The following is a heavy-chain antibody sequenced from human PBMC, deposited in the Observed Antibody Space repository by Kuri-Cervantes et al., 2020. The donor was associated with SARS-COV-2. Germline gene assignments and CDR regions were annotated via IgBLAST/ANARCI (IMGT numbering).Heavy chain of an antibody. CDR3: TRLTFPYYYYMDV. J-gene: IGHJ6*03. CDR1: GFTFSAYT. V-gene: IGHV3-49*04. D-gene: IGHD3-9*01. Sequence: GESLKISCVASGFTFSAYTLNWVRQAPGKGLEWVGFIRSKAYGGTTEYAASVKGRFTISRDDSKSIAYLQMNSLKTEDTAVYYCTRLTFPYYYYMDVWGKGTTVTVSS. CDR2: IRSKAYGGTT.